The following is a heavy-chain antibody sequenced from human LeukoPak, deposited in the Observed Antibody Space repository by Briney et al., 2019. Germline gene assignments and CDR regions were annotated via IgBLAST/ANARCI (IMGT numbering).Heavy chain of an antibody. D-gene: IGHD1-26*01. CDR2: TSYDGSKK. V-gene: IGHV3-30-3*01. CDR3: AREASWELPPGDY. Sequence: PGRPLRLSCAASGFTFRAHSMPWVRQAPGKGLEWVAFTSYDGSKKYYGDSVKGRFTISRDNSKNTLYLQMNSLRAEDTAVYYCAREASWELPPGDYWGQGTLVTVSS. J-gene: IGHJ4*02. CDR1: GFTFRAHS.